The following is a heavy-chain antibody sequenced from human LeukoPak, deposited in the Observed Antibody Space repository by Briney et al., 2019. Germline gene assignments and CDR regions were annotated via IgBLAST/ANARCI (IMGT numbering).Heavy chain of an antibody. CDR1: GFTFSSYA. Sequence: AGGSLRLSCAASGFTFSSYAMSWVRQAPGKGLEWVSAISGSGGSTYYADSVKGRFTISRDNSKNTLYRQMNSLRAEDTAVYYCAKEYCSGGSCYSPVMDVWGQGTTVTVSS. J-gene: IGHJ6*02. CDR2: ISGSGGST. CDR3: AKEYCSGGSCYSPVMDV. D-gene: IGHD2-15*01. V-gene: IGHV3-23*01.